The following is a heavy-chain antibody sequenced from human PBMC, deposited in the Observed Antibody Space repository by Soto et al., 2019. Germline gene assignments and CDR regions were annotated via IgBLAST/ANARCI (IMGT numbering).Heavy chain of an antibody. J-gene: IGHJ2*01. CDR2: ISRSGSTI. CDR3: ARDGRIRRPDWYFDL. D-gene: IGHD2-15*01. V-gene: IGHV3-48*03. Sequence: EVQLVESGGGLVQPGGSLRLSCAASGLTFSSYDMNWVRQAPGKGLEWVSYISRSGSTIYYADSAKGRVTISRDNAKNSLYLQMNSLRAEDTAVYYCARDGRIRRPDWYFDLWGRGTLVTVAS. CDR1: GLTFSSYD.